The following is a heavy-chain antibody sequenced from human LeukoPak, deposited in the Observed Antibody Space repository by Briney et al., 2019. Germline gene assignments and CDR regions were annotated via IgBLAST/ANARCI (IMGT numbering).Heavy chain of an antibody. Sequence: HPSETLSLTCTVSGGSISGYDWSWIRQPPGKGLEGGGYIYYSGSTNYDPSLKRRVTISVDTSKNQFSLKLSSVTAADTAVYYCASFSWGSGTYNQEAIWSWFDPWGQGTLVTVSS. D-gene: IGHD3-10*01. CDR1: GGSISGYD. V-gene: IGHV4-59*08. CDR2: IYYSGST. J-gene: IGHJ5*02. CDR3: ASFSWGSGTYNQEAIWSWFDP.